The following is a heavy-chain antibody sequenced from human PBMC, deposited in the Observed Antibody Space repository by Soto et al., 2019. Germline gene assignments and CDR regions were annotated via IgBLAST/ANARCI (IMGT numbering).Heavy chain of an antibody. Sequence: GESLKISCKGSGYSFGNYGIGWVRQMPGKGLEWMGIIYPGDSDTRYGPAFQGRVTISADKSISTAYLQWSSLKASDTAMYYCARQTKGLSMGPTTYWGQGTLVTVSS. D-gene: IGHD3-10*01. CDR1: GYSFGNYG. V-gene: IGHV5-51*01. CDR2: IYPGDSDT. CDR3: ARQTKGLSMGPTTY. J-gene: IGHJ4*02.